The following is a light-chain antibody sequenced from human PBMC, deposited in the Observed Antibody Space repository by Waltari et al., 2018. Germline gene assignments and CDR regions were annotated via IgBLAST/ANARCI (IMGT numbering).Light chain of an antibody. CDR1: QNLHKY. CDR3: QQRSNWPPLT. V-gene: IGKV3-11*01. J-gene: IGKJ4*01. CDR2: EAS. Sequence: EVVLTQSPASLSSSPGERVTLSCRASQNLHKYLAWYQQKPGQAPRLLIYEASNRATGIPDRFSGSGSGTDCTLTIDSLEPEDFAVYFCQQRSNWPPLTFGGGTKVEIK.